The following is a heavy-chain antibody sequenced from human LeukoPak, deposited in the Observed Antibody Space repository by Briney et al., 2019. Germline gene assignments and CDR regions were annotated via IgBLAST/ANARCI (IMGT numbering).Heavy chain of an antibody. CDR1: GGTFSSYA. CDR3: ARGDMVRGVIIKGRLDY. CDR2: IIPIFGTA. J-gene: IGHJ4*02. V-gene: IGHV1-69*13. Sequence: SVKVSCKASGGTFSSYAISWVRQAPGQGLEWMGGIIPIFGTANYAQKFQGRVTITADESTGTAYMEVSSLRSEDTAVYYCARGDMVRGVIIKGRLDYWGQGTLVTVSS. D-gene: IGHD3-10*01.